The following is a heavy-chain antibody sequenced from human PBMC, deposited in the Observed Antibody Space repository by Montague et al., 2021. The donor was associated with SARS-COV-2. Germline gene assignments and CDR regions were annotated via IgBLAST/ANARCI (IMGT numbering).Heavy chain of an antibody. CDR2: VHYTGST. V-gene: IGHV4-59*01. CDR3: ARAQNTCFIANCVNYFEV. CDR1: GDSISSYY. J-gene: IGHJ4*02. Sequence: SETLSLTCEVSGDSISSYYWSWIRQSPGKGLDWICYVHYTGSTKYTPSLKTRVTLSLDTPKNHFSLTLRFVTAADTAICYCARAQNTCFIANCVNYFEVWGLGALVTVSS. D-gene: IGHD1-1*01.